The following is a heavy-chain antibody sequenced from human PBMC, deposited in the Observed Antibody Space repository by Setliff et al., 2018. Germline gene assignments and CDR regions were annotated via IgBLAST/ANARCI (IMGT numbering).Heavy chain of an antibody. V-gene: IGHV3-33*08. Sequence: GGSLSLSCAASGFTFSTYRMHWVRQAPGKGLEWVAVIWDDGGNKYHADSVKGRFTISRDNSKDTLYLQMNSLRPEDTAVYYCARTCSGSGCYAGLESWGQGTPVTVSS. D-gene: IGHD2-15*01. J-gene: IGHJ4*02. CDR1: GFTFSTYR. CDR3: ARTCSGSGCYAGLES. CDR2: IWDDGGNK.